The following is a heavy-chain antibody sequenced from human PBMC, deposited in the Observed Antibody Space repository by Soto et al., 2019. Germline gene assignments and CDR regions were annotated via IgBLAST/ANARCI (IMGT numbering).Heavy chain of an antibody. CDR1: GFTFSDYA. CDR3: AKGGRQWLVTSDFNY. J-gene: IGHJ4*02. Sequence: VQLVESGGGVVQPGRSLRLSCAASGFTFSDYAMHWVRQAPGKGLEWVAVVSHDGRNTHYADSVNGRFTISRDSSKNTVSLEMTSLRAENTAVYYCAKGGRQWLVTSDFNYWGQGALVTVSS. V-gene: IGHV3-30*18. D-gene: IGHD6-19*01. CDR2: VSHDGRNT.